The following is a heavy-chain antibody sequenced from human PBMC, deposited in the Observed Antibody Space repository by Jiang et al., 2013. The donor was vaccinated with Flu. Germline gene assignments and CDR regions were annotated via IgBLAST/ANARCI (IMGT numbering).Heavy chain of an antibody. D-gene: IGHD1-26*01. CDR2: IYYSGST. V-gene: IGHV4-59*01. J-gene: IGHJ3*02. CDR1: GGSISSYY. Sequence: GLVKPSETLSLTCTVSGGSISSYYWSWIRQPPGKGLEWIGYIYYSGSTNYNPSLKSRVTISVDTSKNQFSLKLSSVTAADTAVYYCAREIVYYTSSGSYSHAFDIWGQGTMVTVSS. CDR3: AREIVYYTSSGSYSHAFDI.